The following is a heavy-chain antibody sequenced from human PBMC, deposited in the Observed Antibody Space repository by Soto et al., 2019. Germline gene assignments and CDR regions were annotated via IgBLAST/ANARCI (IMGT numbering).Heavy chain of an antibody. CDR1: GYTFTSYD. CDR3: ARGAYGSGRVRGYMDV. Sequence: QVQLVQSGAEVKKPGASVKVSCKASGYTFTSYDINWVRQATGQGLEWMGWMNPNSGNTGYAQKFQGRVTITSNTSISTSYLELSSLRSEDTAVYYCARGAYGSGRVRGYMDVWGKGTTVTVSS. D-gene: IGHD3-10*01. V-gene: IGHV1-8*01. J-gene: IGHJ6*03. CDR2: MNPNSGNT.